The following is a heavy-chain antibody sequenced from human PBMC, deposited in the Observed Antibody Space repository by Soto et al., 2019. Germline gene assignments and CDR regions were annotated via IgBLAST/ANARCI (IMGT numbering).Heavy chain of an antibody. V-gene: IGHV3-33*01. Sequence: QVQLVESGGGVVQPGRSLRLSCAASGFTFSSYGMHWVRQAPGKGLEWVAVIWYDGSNKYYADSVKGRFTISRDNSKNTLYLQMNSLRAEDTAVYYCAREGAYCGGDCYSVLADFDYWGQGTLVTVSS. J-gene: IGHJ4*02. CDR3: AREGAYCGGDCYSVLADFDY. D-gene: IGHD2-21*02. CDR1: GFTFSSYG. CDR2: IWYDGSNK.